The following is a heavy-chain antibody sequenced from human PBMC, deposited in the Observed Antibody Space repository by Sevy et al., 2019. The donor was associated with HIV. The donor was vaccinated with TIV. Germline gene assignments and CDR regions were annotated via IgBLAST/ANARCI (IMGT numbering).Heavy chain of an antibody. V-gene: IGHV3-7*01. Sequence: GGSLRLSCVVSGFTFSSYWMTWVRQAPGKGLEWVANIKQDGSEKHYVDSVKGRFTISRDNGKNSLHLQLNSLRGEDTALYYCAGSVAMIRGVSSFDSWGQGTLVTVSS. J-gene: IGHJ4*02. CDR1: GFTFSSYW. CDR2: IKQDGSEK. CDR3: AGSVAMIRGVSSFDS. D-gene: IGHD3-10*01.